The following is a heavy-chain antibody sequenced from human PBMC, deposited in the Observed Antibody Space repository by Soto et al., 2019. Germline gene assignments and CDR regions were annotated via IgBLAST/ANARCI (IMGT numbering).Heavy chain of an antibody. Sequence: SVKVSCKASGGTFSSYAISWVRQAPGQGLEWMGGIIPIFGTANYAQKFQGRVTITADESTSTAYMELSSLRSEDTAVYYCAVVPAATYGMDVWGQGTTVTVSS. D-gene: IGHD2-2*01. CDR3: AVVPAATYGMDV. J-gene: IGHJ6*02. V-gene: IGHV1-69*13. CDR1: GGTFSSYA. CDR2: IIPIFGTA.